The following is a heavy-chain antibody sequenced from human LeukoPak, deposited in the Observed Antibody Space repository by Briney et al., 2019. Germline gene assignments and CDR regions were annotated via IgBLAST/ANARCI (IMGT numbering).Heavy chain of an antibody. D-gene: IGHD2-15*01. V-gene: IGHV1-46*01. CDR1: GYTFGSNY. J-gene: IGHJ3*02. CDR2: INPSGGST. Sequence: ASVKVSCKSSGYTFGSNYMHWVRQAPGQGLERMGIINPSGGSTSYAQRFQGRVTMTRDTSRSTVYMELSSLRSEDTAVYYCARDRTQRRHCGGGSCGWDIWGQGTMVTVSS. CDR3: ARDRTQRRHCGGGSCGWDI.